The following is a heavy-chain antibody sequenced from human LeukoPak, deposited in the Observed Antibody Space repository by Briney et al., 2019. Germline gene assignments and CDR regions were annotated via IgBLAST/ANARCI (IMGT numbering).Heavy chain of an antibody. CDR3: ARHPLVVAATNYYYYGMDV. Sequence: SETLSLTCTVSGGSISSSSYCWGWIRQPPGKGLEWIGSIYYSGSTYYNPSLKSRVTISVDTSKNQFSLKLSSVTAADTAVYYCARHPLVVAATNYYYYGMDVWGQGTTVTVSS. V-gene: IGHV4-39*01. CDR1: GGSISSSSYC. D-gene: IGHD2-15*01. CDR2: IYYSGST. J-gene: IGHJ6*02.